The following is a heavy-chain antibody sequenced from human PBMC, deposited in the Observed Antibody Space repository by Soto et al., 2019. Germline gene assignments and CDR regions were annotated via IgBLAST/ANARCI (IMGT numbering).Heavy chain of an antibody. J-gene: IGHJ4*02. CDR3: ARAKDYYDTTGSDY. Sequence: XGSLRLSCAASGFTVSNYYMSWIRQAPGKGLEWISYISSSINYKNHADSVKGRFTISRDNAKNSLYLQMNGLRAEDTAVYYCARAKDYYDTTGSDYWGQGTLVTVSS. D-gene: IGHD3-22*01. V-gene: IGHV3-11*06. CDR1: GFTVSNYY. CDR2: ISSSINYK.